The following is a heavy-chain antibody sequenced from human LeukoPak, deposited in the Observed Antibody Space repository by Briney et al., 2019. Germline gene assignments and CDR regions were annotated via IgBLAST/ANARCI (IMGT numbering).Heavy chain of an antibody. Sequence: PAETLSLTSAVYGGSFSGYYWSWIRQPPGKGLEWIGEINHSGSTNYNPSLKSRVTISVDTSKNQFSMKLSSVTAADTAVYYCARVRLTLIVVKRTYYFDYWGQGTLVTVSS. J-gene: IGHJ4*02. CDR1: GGSFSGYY. CDR2: INHSGST. D-gene: IGHD3-22*01. CDR3: ARVRLTLIVVKRTYYFDY. V-gene: IGHV4-34*01.